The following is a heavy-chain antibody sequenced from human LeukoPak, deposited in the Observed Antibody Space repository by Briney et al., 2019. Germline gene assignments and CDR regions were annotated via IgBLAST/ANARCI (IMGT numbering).Heavy chain of an antibody. CDR3: ARDFVDYYGSGSPLDP. V-gene: IGHV1-2*02. CDR2: INPNSGGT. Sequence: ASVTVSCKASGYTFTGYYMHWVRQAPGQGLEWMGWINPNSGGTNYAQKFQGRVTMTRDTSISTAYMELSRLRSDDTAVYYCARDFVDYYGSGSPLDPWGQGTLVTVSS. CDR1: GYTFTGYY. J-gene: IGHJ5*02. D-gene: IGHD3-10*01.